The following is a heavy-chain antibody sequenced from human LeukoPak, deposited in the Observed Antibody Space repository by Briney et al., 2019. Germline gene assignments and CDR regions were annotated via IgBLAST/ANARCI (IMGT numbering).Heavy chain of an antibody. D-gene: IGHD2-2*01. CDR3: ARGTRCSSTSCYHHDY. CDR1: GGSFSGYY. J-gene: IGHJ4*02. Sequence: SETLSLTCAVYGGSFSGYYWSWIRQPPGKGLEWIGEINHSGSTNYNPSLKSRVTISVDTSKNQFSLKLSSVTAADTAVYYCARGTRCSSTSCYHHDYWGQGTLVTVSS. V-gene: IGHV4-34*01. CDR2: INHSGST.